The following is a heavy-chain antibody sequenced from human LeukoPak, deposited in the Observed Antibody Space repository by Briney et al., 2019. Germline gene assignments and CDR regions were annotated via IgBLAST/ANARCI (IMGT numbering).Heavy chain of an antibody. V-gene: IGHV1-18*01. CDR3: ARSFARDSYILTGYDIAEY. J-gene: IGHJ4*02. CDR2: VSAYDANT. D-gene: IGHD3-9*01. CDR1: GYIFTNYG. Sequence: ASVKVSCKASGYIFTNYGISWVRQAPGQGLEWMGWVSAYDANTNYAQKLQGRLTMTTDGSTSTAYMELRSLRSDDTAMYYCARSFARDSYILTGYDIAEYWGQGTLVTVSS.